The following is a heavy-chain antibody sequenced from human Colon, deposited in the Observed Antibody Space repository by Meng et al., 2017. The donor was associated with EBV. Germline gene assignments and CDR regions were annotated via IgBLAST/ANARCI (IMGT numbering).Heavy chain of an antibody. Sequence: HLQLQESGSGLVKPSQTLSLTCAVSGSSISSGGYSWSWIRQPPGKGLEWLGNIYHSGSTYYNPSLKSRVTISVDRSKNVFSLKLTSVTAADTAVYYCARASVDMVYFDSWGQGILVTVSS. V-gene: IGHV4-30-2*01. CDR1: GSSISSGGYS. D-gene: IGHD5-12*01. CDR2: IYHSGST. CDR3: ARASVDMVYFDS. J-gene: IGHJ4*02.